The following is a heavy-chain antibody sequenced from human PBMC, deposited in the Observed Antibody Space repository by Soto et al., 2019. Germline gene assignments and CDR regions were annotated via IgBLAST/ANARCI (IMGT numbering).Heavy chain of an antibody. Sequence: QLQLQESGSGLEKPSQTLSLTCAVSGGSISSGDYSWSWVRQPPGKGLEWIAYIYHSGSTYYSPSLKSRVTISVDRSKNQFSLKLSSVTAADTAVYYCARHAYTSSSSCFDPWGQGTLVTVSS. D-gene: IGHD6-6*01. CDR2: IYHSGST. J-gene: IGHJ5*02. CDR3: ARHAYTSSSSCFDP. V-gene: IGHV4-30-2*01. CDR1: GGSISSGDYS.